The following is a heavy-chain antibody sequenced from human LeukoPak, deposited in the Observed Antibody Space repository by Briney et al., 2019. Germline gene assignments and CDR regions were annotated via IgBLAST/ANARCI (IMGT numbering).Heavy chain of an antibody. J-gene: IGHJ4*02. D-gene: IGHD3-10*01. CDR3: VREGYGPGNYPYDS. V-gene: IGHV3-74*01. Sequence: PGGSLRLSCVASGFTFRSHWIHWVRQAPGKGLVWVSRITSDGTDSIYEDSVKGRFTVSRNNAENTVYLQMNSLRAEDTAVYHCVREGYGPGNYPYDSWGQGTLVTVSS. CDR2: ITSDGTDS. CDR1: GFTFRSHW.